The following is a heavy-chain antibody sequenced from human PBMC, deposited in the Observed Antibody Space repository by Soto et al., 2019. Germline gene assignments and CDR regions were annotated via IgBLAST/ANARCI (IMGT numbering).Heavy chain of an antibody. V-gene: IGHV4-59*01. D-gene: IGHD3-3*01. CDR1: GGSISSYY. CDR2: IYYSGST. J-gene: IGHJ6*03. CDR3: ARGTSYYDFWIGSLSNYYSYCYMDV. Sequence: PSETLSLTCTVSGGSISSYYWSWIRQPPGKGLEWIGYIYYSGSTNYNPSLKSRVTISVDTSKNQFSLKPSSVTAADTAVYYCARGTSYYDFWIGSLSNYYSYCYMDVWCKATTVTVSS.